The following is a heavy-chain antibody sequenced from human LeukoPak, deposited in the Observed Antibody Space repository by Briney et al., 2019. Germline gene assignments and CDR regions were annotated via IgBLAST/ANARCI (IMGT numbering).Heavy chain of an antibody. CDR3: AKVGDSTFDY. V-gene: IGHV3-23*01. J-gene: IGHJ4*02. CDR1: GFTFSSYA. Sequence: GGSLRLSCAASGFTFSSYAMSWVRRAPGKGLEWVSAISGTGGSTYSADSVKGRFTNSRDNSKNTLYLQMNSLRAEDTAVYYCAKVGDSTFDYWGQGTLVTVSS. D-gene: IGHD4-17*01. CDR2: ISGTGGST.